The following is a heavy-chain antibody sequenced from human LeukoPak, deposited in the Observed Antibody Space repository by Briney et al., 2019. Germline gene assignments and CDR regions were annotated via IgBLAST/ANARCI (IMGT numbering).Heavy chain of an antibody. CDR1: GFTVSRNY. J-gene: IGHJ4*02. D-gene: IGHD1-26*01. Sequence: GGSLRLSCAASGFTVSRNYMRWVCKAPWKGLEWASVIYSGGSKYYANSVKGRFTISRDNSKNTLYLQMNSLRAEDTAVYYCARDTNPRYSGSYYGYWGQGTLVTVSS. V-gene: IGHV3-66*02. CDR2: IYSGGSK. CDR3: ARDTNPRYSGSYYGY.